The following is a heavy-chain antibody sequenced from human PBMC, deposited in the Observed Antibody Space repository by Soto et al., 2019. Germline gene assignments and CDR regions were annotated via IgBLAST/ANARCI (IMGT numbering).Heavy chain of an antibody. CDR3: VRDNSVLTGYGGKTYYAMDV. Sequence: GGSLRLSCAASGFTFTDYYMSWIRQAPGKGLQWVSYISSSVSPIYYADSVKGRFTISRDNAKNSLYLQMNSLRAEDTAVYYCVRDNSVLTGYGGKTYYAMDVWDQGTTVTVSS. CDR2: ISSSVSPI. J-gene: IGHJ6*02. V-gene: IGHV3-11*04. CDR1: GFTFTDYY. D-gene: IGHD5-18*01.